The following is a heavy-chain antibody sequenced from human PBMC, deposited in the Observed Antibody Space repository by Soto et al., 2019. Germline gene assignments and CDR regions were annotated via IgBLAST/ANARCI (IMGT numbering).Heavy chain of an antibody. CDR2: ISAYNGNT. D-gene: IGHD3-10*01. CDR3: ARDLWGTMVRGVIIRNAWFDP. J-gene: IGHJ5*02. V-gene: IGHV1-18*01. CDR1: GYTFTSYG. Sequence: QVQLVQSGAEVKKPGASVKVSCKASGYTFTSYGISWVRQAPGQGLEWMGWISAYNGNTNYAQKLQGRVTMTTDTSTRKAYMELRSLRSDDTAVYYCARDLWGTMVRGVIIRNAWFDPWGQGTLVTVSS.